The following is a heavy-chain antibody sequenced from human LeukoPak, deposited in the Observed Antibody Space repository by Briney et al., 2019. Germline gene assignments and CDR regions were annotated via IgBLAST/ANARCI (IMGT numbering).Heavy chain of an antibody. J-gene: IGHJ3*02. Sequence: GGSLRLSCAASGFTVSSNYMSWVRQAPGKGLEWVSVIYSGGSTSYADSVKGRFTISRDNAKNTLYLQMNSLRAEDTAVYYCARDPPYCSGGSCYPNAFDIWGQGTMVTVSS. D-gene: IGHD2-15*01. CDR1: GFTVSSNY. CDR2: IYSGGST. CDR3: ARDPPYCSGGSCYPNAFDI. V-gene: IGHV3-66*01.